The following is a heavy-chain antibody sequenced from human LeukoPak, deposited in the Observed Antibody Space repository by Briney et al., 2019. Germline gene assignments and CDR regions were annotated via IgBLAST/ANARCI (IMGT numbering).Heavy chain of an antibody. CDR3: TTDGGGFDYVWGSYRYFPAY. Sequence: GGSLRLSCAASGFMFNNYAMSWVRQAPGKGLEWVGRIKSKTDGGTTDYAAPVKGRFTISRDDSKNTLYLQMNSLKTEDTAVYYCTTDGGGFDYVWGSYRYFPAYWGQGTLVTVSS. V-gene: IGHV3-15*01. CDR2: IKSKTDGGTT. CDR1: GFMFNNYA. J-gene: IGHJ4*02. D-gene: IGHD3-16*02.